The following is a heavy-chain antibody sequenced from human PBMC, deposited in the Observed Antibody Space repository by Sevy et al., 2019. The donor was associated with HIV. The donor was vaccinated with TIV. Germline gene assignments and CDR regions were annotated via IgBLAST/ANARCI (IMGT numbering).Heavy chain of an antibody. D-gene: IGHD2-2*01. V-gene: IGHV4-59*01. CDR3: AREIVVVPAAMGALHYYYYMDV. Sequence: SETLSLTCTVSGGSISSYYWSWIRQPPGKGLEWIGYIYYSGSINYNPSLKSRVTISVDTSKNQFSLKLSSVTAADTAVYYCAREIVVVPAAMGALHYYYYMDVWGKGTTVTVSS. CDR1: GGSISSYY. J-gene: IGHJ6*03. CDR2: IYYSGSI.